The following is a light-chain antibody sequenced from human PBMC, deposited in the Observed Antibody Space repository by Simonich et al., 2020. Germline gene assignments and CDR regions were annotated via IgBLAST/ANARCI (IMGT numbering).Light chain of an antibody. CDR1: QSVSSY. CDR2: DAS. CDR3: QQYYSTPYT. Sequence: EIVLTQSPATLSLSPGERATLSCRASQSVSSYLAWYQQKPGPAPRLLIYDASNRATGIPARFSGSGSGTDFTLTISSLEPEDFAVYYCQQYYSTPYTFGQGTKLEIK. V-gene: IGKV3-11*01. J-gene: IGKJ2*01.